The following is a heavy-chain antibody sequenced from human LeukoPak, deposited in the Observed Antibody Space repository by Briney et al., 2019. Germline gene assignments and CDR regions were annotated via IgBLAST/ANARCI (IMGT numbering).Heavy chain of an antibody. CDR1: GFTFSSYA. CDR3: ARARRLWVAELCSWFDP. V-gene: IGHV3-30-3*01. D-gene: IGHD3-10*01. J-gene: IGHJ5*02. CDR2: ISYDGSNK. Sequence: GGSLRLSCAASGFTFSSYAMHWVRQAPGKGLEWVAVISYDGSNKYYADSVKGRFTISRDNTKNSLYLQMNSLRVGDTAVYYCARARRLWVAELCSWFDPWGQGTLVTVSS.